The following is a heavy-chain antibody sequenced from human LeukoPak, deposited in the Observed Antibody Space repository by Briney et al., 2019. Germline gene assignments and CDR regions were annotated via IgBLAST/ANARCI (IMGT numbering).Heavy chain of an antibody. CDR3: ATGRYCSGTTCYSSLDF. D-gene: IGHD2-15*01. Sequence: GESLKISCKGSGYSFTNYWIAWVRQMPGKGLGWMGIIHPGDSNTRYSPSFQGQVTISVDKSITTAYLQWSSLKASDTAVYYCATGRYCSGTTCYSSLDFWGQGTLVTVSS. J-gene: IGHJ4*02. V-gene: IGHV5-51*01. CDR2: IHPGDSNT. CDR1: GYSFTNYW.